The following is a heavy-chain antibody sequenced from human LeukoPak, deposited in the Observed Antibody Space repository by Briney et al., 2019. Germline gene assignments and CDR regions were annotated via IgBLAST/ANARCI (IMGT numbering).Heavy chain of an antibody. CDR3: ARGSRFLDVVLVPATIGWFDP. J-gene: IGHJ5*02. D-gene: IGHD2-2*01. Sequence: SVMVSCKASGGTFSTYAISWVRQAPGQGLEWLGGIIPLFGTADYAQKFQGRVTITADESTSTAYMELSSLRSEDTAVYYCARGSRFLDVVLVPATIGWFDPWGQGTLVSLSS. V-gene: IGHV1-69*13. CDR1: GGTFSTYA. CDR2: IIPLFGTA.